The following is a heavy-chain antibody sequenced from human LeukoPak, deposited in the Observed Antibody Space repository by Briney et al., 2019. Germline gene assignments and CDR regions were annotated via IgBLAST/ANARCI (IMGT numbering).Heavy chain of an antibody. D-gene: IGHD3-10*01. CDR1: GFTFSGSA. Sequence: GGSLRLSCAASGFTFSGSAMHWVRQASGKGLEWVGRIRSKANSYATAYAASVKGRFTISRDDSKNTAYLQMNSLKTEDTAVYYCTRQVGVGHFDYWGQGTLVTVSS. J-gene: IGHJ4*02. CDR2: IRSKANSYAT. V-gene: IGHV3-73*01. CDR3: TRQVGVGHFDY.